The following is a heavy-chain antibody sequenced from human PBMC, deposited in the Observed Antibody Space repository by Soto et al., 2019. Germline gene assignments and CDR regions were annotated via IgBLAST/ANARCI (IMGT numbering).Heavy chain of an antibody. CDR1: GFTFSSYS. CDR3: ATLFYSSGYDDAFDI. J-gene: IGHJ3*02. D-gene: IGHD3-22*01. V-gene: IGHV3-21*01. CDR2: ISSSSSYI. Sequence: EVPLVESGGGLVKPGGSLRLSCAASGFTFSSYSMNWVRQAPGKGLEWVSSISSSSSYIYYADSVKGRFTISRDNAKNSLYLQMNSLRAEDTAVYYCATLFYSSGYDDAFDIWGQGTMVTVSS.